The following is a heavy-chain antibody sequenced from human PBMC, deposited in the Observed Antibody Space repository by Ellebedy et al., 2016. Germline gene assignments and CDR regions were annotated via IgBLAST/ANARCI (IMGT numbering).Heavy chain of an antibody. CDR3: AKDRWFGEWVGNY. CDR2: ISYDGSNK. D-gene: IGHD3-10*01. CDR1: GFTFSSYG. V-gene: IGHV3-30*18. J-gene: IGHJ4*02. Sequence: GGSLRLXXAASGFTFSSYGMHWVRQAPGKGLEWVAVISYDGSNKYYADSVKGRFTISRDNSKNTLYLQMNSLRAEDTAVYYCAKDRWFGEWVGNYWGQGTLVTVSS.